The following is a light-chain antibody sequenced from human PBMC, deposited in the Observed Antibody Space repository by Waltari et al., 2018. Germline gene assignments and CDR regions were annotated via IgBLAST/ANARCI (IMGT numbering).Light chain of an antibody. V-gene: IGLV1-44*01. CDR1: IFNLVSIT. J-gene: IGLJ3*02. CDR2: RKS. Sequence: QSVLTQPPSASLAPGPRFPAPCSGIIFNLVSITVNWYHQLPGPAPKLLIYRKSQRPSGVPDRFSGSKSGTSASLAISGLQSEDEADYYCAAWDDSLNGWVFGGGTKLTVL. CDR3: AAWDDSLNGWV.